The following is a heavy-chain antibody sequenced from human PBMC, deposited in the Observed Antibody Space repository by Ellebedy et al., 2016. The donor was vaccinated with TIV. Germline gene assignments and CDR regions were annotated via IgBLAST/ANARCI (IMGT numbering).Heavy chain of an antibody. CDR1: GYTFTSYG. J-gene: IGHJ4*02. D-gene: IGHD1-26*01. Sequence: AASVKVSCKASGYTFTSYGISWVRQAPGQGLEWMGWISAYNGNTNYAQKLQGRVTMTTDTSTSTAYMELRSLRSDDTAVYYCARGKAPSGSCYFDYWGQGTLVTVSS. V-gene: IGHV1-18*01. CDR2: ISAYNGNT. CDR3: ARGKAPSGSCYFDY.